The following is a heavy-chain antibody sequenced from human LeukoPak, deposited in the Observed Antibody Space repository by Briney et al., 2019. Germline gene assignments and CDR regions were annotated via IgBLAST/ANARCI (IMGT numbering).Heavy chain of an antibody. CDR3: ARVIKLDDDAFDI. CDR1: GFTFSDYY. V-gene: IGHV3-20*04. CDR2: INWNGGST. Sequence: GGSLRLSCAASGFTFSDYYMSWIRQAPGKGLEWVSGINWNGGSTGYADSVKGRFTISRDNARNSLYLQMNSLRAEDTALYYCARVIKLDDDAFDIWGQGTMVTVSS. D-gene: IGHD1-1*01. J-gene: IGHJ3*02.